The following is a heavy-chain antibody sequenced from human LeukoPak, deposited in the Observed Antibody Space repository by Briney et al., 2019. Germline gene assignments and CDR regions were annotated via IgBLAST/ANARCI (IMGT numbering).Heavy chain of an antibody. CDR3: ARAYYYDSSGPMDV. D-gene: IGHD3-22*01. CDR2: IYYSGST. Sequence: SETLSLTCTVSSGSLSSSSYYWGWIRQPPGRGREWFGCIYYSGSTYYNPSLKSRVTMSVDTTKNHFSLKLSSVTAADTAVYYCARAYYYDSSGPMDVWGQGTTVTVSS. V-gene: IGHV4-39*07. CDR1: SGSLSSSSYY. J-gene: IGHJ6*02.